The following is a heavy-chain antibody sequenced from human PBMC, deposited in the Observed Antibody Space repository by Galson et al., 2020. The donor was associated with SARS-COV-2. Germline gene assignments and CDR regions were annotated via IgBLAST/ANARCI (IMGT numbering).Heavy chain of an antibody. V-gene: IGHV2-70*11. J-gene: IGHJ4*02. CDR1: GFSLSTSGMC. D-gene: IGHD2-8*02. Sequence: SGPTLVKPTQTLTLTCTFSGFSLSTSGMCVSWIRQPPGKALEWLARIDWDGDKHYSTSLKTRFTISKDTSRNQVVLTVTNMDPLDTATYYCTLIVLAGDVGLGAADSWCQGTLVTVSS. CDR3: TLIVLAGDVGLGAADS. CDR2: IDWDGDK.